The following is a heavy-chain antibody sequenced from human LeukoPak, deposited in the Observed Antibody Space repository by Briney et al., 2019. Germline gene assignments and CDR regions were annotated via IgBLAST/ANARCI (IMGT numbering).Heavy chain of an antibody. CDR2: ISWNSGSI. CDR1: GFTFDDHA. D-gene: IGHD3-3*02. V-gene: IGHV3-9*01. J-gene: IGHJ4*02. Sequence: GGSLRLSCAASGFTFDDHAMHWVRHAPGKGLEWVSGISWNSGSIGYADSVKGRFTISRDNAKNSLYLQMNSLRAEDTAVYYCASISSPRDYWGQGTLVTVSS. CDR3: ASISSPRDY.